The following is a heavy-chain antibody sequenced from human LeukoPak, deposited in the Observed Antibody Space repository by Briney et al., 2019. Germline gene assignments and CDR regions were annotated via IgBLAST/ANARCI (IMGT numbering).Heavy chain of an antibody. D-gene: IGHD3-3*01. CDR2: IYSGGSI. CDR1: GFSVSNNY. J-gene: IGHJ4*02. Sequence: GGSLRLSCAASGFSVSNNYMTWVRQAPGKGLEWVSVIYSGGSIYYADSMKGRFTISRDNSKNTLYLQMNSLRAEDTAVYYCATGTRITIFGVAIATPGYFDYWGQGTLVTVSS. V-gene: IGHV3-53*05. CDR3: ATGTRITIFGVAIATPGYFDY.